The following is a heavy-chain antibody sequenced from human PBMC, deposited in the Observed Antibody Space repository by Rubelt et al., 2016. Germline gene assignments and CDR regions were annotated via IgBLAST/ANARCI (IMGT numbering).Heavy chain of an antibody. V-gene: IGHV1-18*01. CDR3: ARGRYGGNLDAFDI. Sequence: VSCKASGYTFTSYGISWVRQAPGQGLEWMRWISAYNGNTNYEQKLQGRVTMTRNTSISTAYMELSSLRSEDTAVYYCARGRYGGNLDAFDIWGQGTMVTVSS. CDR2: ISAYNGNT. D-gene: IGHD4-23*01. CDR1: GYTFTSYG. J-gene: IGHJ3*02.